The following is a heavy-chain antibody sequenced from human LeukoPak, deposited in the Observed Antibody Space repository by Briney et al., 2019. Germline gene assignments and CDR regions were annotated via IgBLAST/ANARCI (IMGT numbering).Heavy chain of an antibody. D-gene: IGHD6-6*01. Sequence: GGSLRLSCAASGFTFSSYAMSWVRQAPGKGVEGVSAISGSGGSTYYADSVKGGFTISRDNSKTTLYLQMTSLRAEDTAVYYCAKDRIAARLTYFDYWGQGTLVTVSS. V-gene: IGHV3-23*01. J-gene: IGHJ4*02. CDR1: GFTFSSYA. CDR3: AKDRIAARLTYFDY. CDR2: ISGSGGST.